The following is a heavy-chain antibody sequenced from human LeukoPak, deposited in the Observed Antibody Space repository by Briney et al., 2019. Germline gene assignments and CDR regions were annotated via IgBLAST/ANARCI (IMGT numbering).Heavy chain of an antibody. Sequence: GGSLRLSCAASGFTVSSNYMSWVRQAPGKGLEWVSVIYSGGSTDYADSVKGRFTISRDNSKNTLYLQMDSLRADDTAVYYCARYSGSYYYPPAWDLWGQGTLVTVSS. CDR1: GFTVSSNY. CDR2: IYSGGST. V-gene: IGHV3-53*01. J-gene: IGHJ4*02. CDR3: ARYSGSYYYPPAWDL. D-gene: IGHD1-26*01.